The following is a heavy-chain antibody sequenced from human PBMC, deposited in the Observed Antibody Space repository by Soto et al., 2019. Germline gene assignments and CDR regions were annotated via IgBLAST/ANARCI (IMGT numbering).Heavy chain of an antibody. D-gene: IGHD1-26*01. V-gene: IGHV3-7*01. CDR2: IKQDGSSE. Sequence: LRLSCAASGFTFSNYWMNWVRQAPGKGLEWVANIKQDGSSEYYVDSVRGRFTISRDNAKNSLYLQMNSLRADDTAVYYCARDSGNYRYFDYWGQGTLVTVSS. CDR3: ARDSGNYRYFDY. CDR1: GFTFSNYW. J-gene: IGHJ4*02.